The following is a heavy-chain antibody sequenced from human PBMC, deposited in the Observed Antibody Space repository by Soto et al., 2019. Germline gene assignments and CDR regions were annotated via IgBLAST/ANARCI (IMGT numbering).Heavy chain of an antibody. V-gene: IGHV3-11*01. J-gene: IGHJ6*02. Sequence: QVQLVESGGGLVKPGGSLRLSCAASDFTFSDYYMSWIRQAPGTGLEWVSYISSSGSTIYYADSVKGRFTISRDNAKNSLDLQMSSMRAEETAVYYCARELVEGDDYYGMDVWGQGTTVTVS. CDR1: DFTFSDYY. CDR3: ARELVEGDDYYGMDV. D-gene: IGHD1-26*01. CDR2: ISSSGSTI.